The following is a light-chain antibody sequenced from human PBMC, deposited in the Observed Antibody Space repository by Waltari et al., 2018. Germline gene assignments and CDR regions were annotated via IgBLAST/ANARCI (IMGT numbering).Light chain of an antibody. J-gene: IGKJ1*01. V-gene: IGKV3-20*01. Sequence: EVVLTQSPGTLSLSHGDRAALSCRASQSVSTTYLAWYQQKPGQAPRLLIYGASSRATGIPDRFSGSGSGTDFTLTISRLEPEDFGVYYCQHYVSSLSWTFGQGTKVEVK. CDR2: GAS. CDR1: QSVSTTY. CDR3: QHYVSSLSWT.